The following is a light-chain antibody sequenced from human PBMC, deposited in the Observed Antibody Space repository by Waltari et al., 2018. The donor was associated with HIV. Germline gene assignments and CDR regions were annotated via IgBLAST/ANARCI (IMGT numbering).Light chain of an antibody. Sequence: EIVLTQSPGTLSLSPGERATLSCGASQSVISSHLAWYQQKPGQAPRLLIYGATSRATGIPDRFSGSGSATDFTLSISRLEPEDLAMYYCQHYGSSPQVTFGGGTKVEIK. CDR1: QSVISSH. V-gene: IGKV3-20*01. J-gene: IGKJ4*01. CDR2: GAT. CDR3: QHYGSSPQVT.